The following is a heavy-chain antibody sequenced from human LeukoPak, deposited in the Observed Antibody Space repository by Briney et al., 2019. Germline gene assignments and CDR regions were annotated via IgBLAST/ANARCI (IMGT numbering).Heavy chain of an antibody. CDR2: ISGSGVST. CDR3: AKDRSYYDSSGYIYYFDY. Sequence: ETLSPTCSVSGYSISSGHYWGWIRQPPGKGLEWVSGISGSGVSTYYADSVKGRFTISRDNSKNTLYLQMNSLRAEDTAVYYCAKDRSYYDSSGYIYYFDYWGQGTLVTVSS. J-gene: IGHJ4*02. CDR1: GYSISSGH. V-gene: IGHV3-23*01. D-gene: IGHD3-22*01.